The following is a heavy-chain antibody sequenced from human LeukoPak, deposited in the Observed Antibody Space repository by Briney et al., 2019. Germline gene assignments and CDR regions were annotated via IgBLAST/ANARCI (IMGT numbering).Heavy chain of an antibody. CDR1: GGSISTYY. CDR2: IFHTGTA. J-gene: IGHJ3*02. V-gene: IGHV4-59*08. CDR3: ARTGQSSSGVFDI. D-gene: IGHD2-15*01. Sequence: PSETLSLTCTVSGGSISTYYWSRIRQPPGKGLECLGFIFHTGTANYNPSLNSRVTISVDTSKNQFSLNLSSVTAADTAVYYCARTGQSSSGVFDIWGQGTMVTVSS.